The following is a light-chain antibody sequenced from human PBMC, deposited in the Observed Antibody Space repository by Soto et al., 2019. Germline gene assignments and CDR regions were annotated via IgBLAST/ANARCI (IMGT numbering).Light chain of an antibody. Sequence: IVLTQSPGSLSLSPGGRATLSCRARQSVSSNLAWYQQKPGQAPRPLLYGASPRATRIPARFSGSGSGTQFTPHIRSLQSEDFAVYYCQHYNDWPLFGPGTQVD. J-gene: IGKJ3*01. CDR3: QHYNDWPL. CDR2: GAS. V-gene: IGKV3-15*01. CDR1: QSVSSN.